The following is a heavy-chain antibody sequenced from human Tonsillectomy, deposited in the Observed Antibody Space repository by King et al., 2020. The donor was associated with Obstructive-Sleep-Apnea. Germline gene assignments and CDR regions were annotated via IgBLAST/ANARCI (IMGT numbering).Heavy chain of an antibody. CDR3: AKDLYCSSTSCYAGFDY. J-gene: IGHJ4*02. Sequence: VQLVESGGGLVQPGGSLRLSCAASGFTFSSYAMSWVRQAPGKGLEWVSVISGGGGNTYYADSVKGRFTISRDNSKNTLNLQMNSLRAEDTAVYYCAKDLYCSSTSCYAGFDYWGQGTLVTVSS. V-gene: IGHV3-23*04. CDR2: ISGGGGNT. D-gene: IGHD2-2*01. CDR1: GFTFSSYA.